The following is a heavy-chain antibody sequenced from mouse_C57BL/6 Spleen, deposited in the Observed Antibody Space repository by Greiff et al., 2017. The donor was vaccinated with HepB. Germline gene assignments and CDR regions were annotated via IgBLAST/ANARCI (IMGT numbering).Heavy chain of an antibody. V-gene: IGHV1-59*01. CDR2: IDPSDSYT. Sequence: QVQLQQPGAELVRPGTSVKLSCKASGYTFTSYWMHWVKQRPGQGLEWIGVIDPSDSYTNYNQKFKGKATLTVDTSSSTAYMQLSSLTSEDSAVYYCAREFTGWYFDVWGTGTTVTVSS. J-gene: IGHJ1*03. D-gene: IGHD1-1*01. CDR1: GYTFTSYW. CDR3: AREFTGWYFDV.